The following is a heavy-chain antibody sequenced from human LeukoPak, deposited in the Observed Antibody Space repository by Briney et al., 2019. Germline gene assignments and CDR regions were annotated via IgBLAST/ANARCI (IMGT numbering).Heavy chain of an antibody. J-gene: IGHJ4*02. CDR3: ARDRGYSNFDY. Sequence: GGPLRLSCAASGFAFSNYWMSWVRQAPGKGLEWVANMNEDGSEKNYVDSVKGRFTISRDNAQDSLYLQMNSLRAEDTAVYYCARDRGYSNFDYWGQGTLLTVSS. D-gene: IGHD4-11*01. CDR1: GFAFSNYW. V-gene: IGHV3-7*01. CDR2: MNEDGSEK.